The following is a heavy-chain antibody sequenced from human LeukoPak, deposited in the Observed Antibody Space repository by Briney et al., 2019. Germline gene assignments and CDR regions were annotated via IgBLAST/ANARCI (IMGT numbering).Heavy chain of an antibody. CDR3: ARTLRITMVRGALGSRAFDI. V-gene: IGHV3-48*04. D-gene: IGHD3-10*01. CDR2: ISSSSSTI. CDR1: GFTFSSYS. J-gene: IGHJ3*02. Sequence: GGSLRLSCAASGFTFSSYSMNWVRQAPGKGLEWVSYISSSSSTIYYADSVKGRFTISRDNAKNSLYLQMNSLRAEDTAVYYCARTLRITMVRGALGSRAFDIWGQGTMVTVSS.